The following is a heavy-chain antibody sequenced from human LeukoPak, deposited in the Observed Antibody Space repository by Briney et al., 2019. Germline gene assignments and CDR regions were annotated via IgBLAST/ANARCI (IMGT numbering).Heavy chain of an antibody. CDR3: ARDQGGSGYYSYYYYMDV. D-gene: IGHD3-22*01. CDR2: INHSGST. V-gene: IGHV4-34*01. J-gene: IGHJ6*03. CDR1: GGSFSGYY. Sequence: SETLSLTCAVYGGSFSGYYWSWIRQPPGKGLEWIGEINHSGSTNYNPSLKSRVTISVDTSKNQFSLKLSSVTAADTAVYYCARDQGGSGYYSYYYYMDVWGKGTTVTVSS.